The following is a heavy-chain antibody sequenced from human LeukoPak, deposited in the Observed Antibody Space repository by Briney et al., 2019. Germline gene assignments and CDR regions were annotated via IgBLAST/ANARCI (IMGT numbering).Heavy chain of an antibody. CDR1: GFTFSSSA. J-gene: IGHJ4*01. CDR2: ISASGGST. V-gene: IGHV3-23*01. CDR3: GKERYGSSSVVDY. D-gene: IGHD6-6*01. Sequence: GVSLRLSCAASGFTFSSSAMSWVRQVPGKGLEWVSGISASGGSTSYADSVRGRFTISRDNSKNTVYLQMNSLRVEDTAVYHCGKERYGSSSVVDYWGHGTLVTVSS.